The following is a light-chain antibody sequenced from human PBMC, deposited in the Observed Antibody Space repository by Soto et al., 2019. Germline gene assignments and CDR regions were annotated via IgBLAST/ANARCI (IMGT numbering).Light chain of an antibody. CDR3: QQYGGSPWT. CDR1: QSVSSSY. CDR2: GAS. V-gene: IGKV3-20*01. Sequence: EIVLTQSPGTLSLSPGERATLSCRASQSVSSSYLAWYQQKPGQAPRLLIYGASSRATGIPDRFSGSGSGTDFTLTISRLEPDDFAVYYGQQYGGSPWTFGQGTTVEVK. J-gene: IGKJ1*01.